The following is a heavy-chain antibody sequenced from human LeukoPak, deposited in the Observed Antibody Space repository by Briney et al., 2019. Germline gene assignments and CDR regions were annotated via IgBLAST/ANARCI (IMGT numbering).Heavy chain of an antibody. J-gene: IGHJ4*02. D-gene: IGHD5-24*01. Sequence: GGSLRLSCAASGFTFSSYAMHWVRQAPGKGLEWVAVISYDGSNKYYADSVKGRFTIPRDNSKNTLYLQMNSLRAEDTAVYYCARVPDGYNHIDYWGQGTLVTVSS. CDR2: ISYDGSNK. CDR1: GFTFSSYA. V-gene: IGHV3-30*01. CDR3: ARVPDGYNHIDY.